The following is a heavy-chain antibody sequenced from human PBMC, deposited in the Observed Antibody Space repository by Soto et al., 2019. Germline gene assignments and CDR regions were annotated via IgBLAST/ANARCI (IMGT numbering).Heavy chain of an antibody. CDR1: GFTFSSYA. CDR2: ISGSGGST. Sequence: PGGSLRLSCAASGFTFSSYAMIWVRQALGKGLEWVSAISGSGGSTYLADSVKGRFTMSRDNSKNTLYLQMNSLRVEDTAIYYCGKSRNDYGGDYRPVEDSQHWGQGTLVTVSS. V-gene: IGHV3-23*01. CDR3: GKSRNDYGGDYRPVEDSQH. D-gene: IGHD4-17*01. J-gene: IGHJ1*01.